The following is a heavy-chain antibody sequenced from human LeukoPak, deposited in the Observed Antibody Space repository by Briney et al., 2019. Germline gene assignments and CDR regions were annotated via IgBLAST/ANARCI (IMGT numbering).Heavy chain of an antibody. CDR3: ARHDSFIPY. J-gene: IGHJ4*02. D-gene: IGHD5-18*01. V-gene: IGHV3-23*01. CDR1: GFTFNYYA. Sequence: GGSLRLSCAASGFTFNYYAMSWVRQAPGKGLEWVSGISDNYTDPVKGRFTIYRDNTKNTVYLQMNNLRADDTAVYFCARHDSFIPYWGQGTLVTVSS. CDR2: ISD.